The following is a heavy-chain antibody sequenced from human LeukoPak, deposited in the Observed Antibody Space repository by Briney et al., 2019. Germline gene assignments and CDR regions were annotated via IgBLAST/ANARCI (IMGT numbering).Heavy chain of an antibody. CDR2: INHSGST. D-gene: IGHD3-10*01. J-gene: IGHJ5*02. CDR3: ARGAYYYAKRDTRWFDP. V-gene: IGHV4-34*01. CDR1: GGSFSGYY. Sequence: SATLSLTCAVYGGSFSGYYWSWIRQPPGKGLEWIGEINHSGSTNYNPSLKSRVTISVDTSKNQFSLKLSSVTAADTAVYYCARGAYYYAKRDTRWFDPWGQGTLVTVSS.